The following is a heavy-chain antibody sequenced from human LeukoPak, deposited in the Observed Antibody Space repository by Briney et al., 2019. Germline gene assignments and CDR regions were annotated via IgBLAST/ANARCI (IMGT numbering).Heavy chain of an antibody. V-gene: IGHV3-74*01. CDR3: ARETESWNTQYYFDY. CDR2: ITNDGSST. CDR1: GLTFSSHW. D-gene: IGHD1-1*01. J-gene: IGHJ4*02. Sequence: GGSLRLSCAASGLTFSSHWMHWVRQAPGKGLVWVSRITNDGSSTTYADSVKGRFTISSDNAKNMLYLQVNSLRAEDTAVYFCARETESWNTQYYFDYWGQGTLLTVSS.